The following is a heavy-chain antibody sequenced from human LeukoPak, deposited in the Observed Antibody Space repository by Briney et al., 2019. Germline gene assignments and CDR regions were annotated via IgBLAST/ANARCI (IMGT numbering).Heavy chain of an antibody. CDR3: ARDSAPYRYDYIWGSYRWVPWFDP. Sequence: GGSLRLSCAASGFTFSSYSMNWVRQAPGKGLEWVSSISSSSSYIYYADSVKGRFTISRDNAKNSLYLQMNSLRAEDTAVYYCARDSAPYRYDYIWGSYRWVPWFDPWGQGTLVTVSS. CDR1: GFTFSSYS. D-gene: IGHD3-16*02. CDR2: ISSSSSYI. V-gene: IGHV3-21*01. J-gene: IGHJ5*02.